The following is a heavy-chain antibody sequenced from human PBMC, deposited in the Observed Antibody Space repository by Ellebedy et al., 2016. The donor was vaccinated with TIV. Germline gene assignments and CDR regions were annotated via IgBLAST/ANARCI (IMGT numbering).Heavy chain of an antibody. Sequence: SETLSLTCTVSGDSISSGDYHWSWIRQSPGKGLEWIGYIYHTGSTNYNPSLKSRVTISVDKSKNQFSLKLTSVTAADSAVYYCARIGLSSGFYSLFVYWGQGSLVTVTS. J-gene: IGHJ4*02. CDR3: ARIGLSSGFYSLFVY. V-gene: IGHV4-30-4*02. CDR2: IYHTGST. CDR1: GDSISSGDYH. D-gene: IGHD3-22*01.